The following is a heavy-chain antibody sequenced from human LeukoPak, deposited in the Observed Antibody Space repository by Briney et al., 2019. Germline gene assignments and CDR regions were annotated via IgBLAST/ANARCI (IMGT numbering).Heavy chain of an antibody. CDR2: IYTSGST. CDR3: AREVGAGPLV. J-gene: IGHJ4*02. V-gene: IGHV4-61*02. Sequence: SETLSLTCTVSGGSISSGSYYWSWIRQPAGKGLEWIGRIYTSGSTNYNPSLKSRVTILVDTSKNQFSLKLSSVTAADTAVYYCAREVGAGPLVWGQGTLVTVSS. CDR1: GGSISSGSYY. D-gene: IGHD1-26*01.